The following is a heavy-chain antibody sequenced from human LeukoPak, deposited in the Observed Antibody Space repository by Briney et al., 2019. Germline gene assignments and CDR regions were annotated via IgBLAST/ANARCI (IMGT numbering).Heavy chain of an antibody. D-gene: IGHD1-14*01. CDR2: IKQDGSEK. Sequence: PEGSLRLSCAASGFTFSTYWMSWVRQAPGKGLEWVANIKQDGSEKYHVDSVKGRFTISRDNAKNSLYLQMNSLRVEDTAVYYCAREPASIDYWGQGTLVTVSS. J-gene: IGHJ4*02. CDR1: GFTFSTYW. V-gene: IGHV3-7*01. CDR3: AREPASIDY.